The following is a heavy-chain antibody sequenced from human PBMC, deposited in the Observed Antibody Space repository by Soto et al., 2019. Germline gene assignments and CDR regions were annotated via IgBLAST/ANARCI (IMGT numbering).Heavy chain of an antibody. Sequence: SETLSLTCTVSGGSISSSSYYWGWIRQPPGKGLEWIGSIYYSGSTYYNPSLKSRVTISVDTSKNQFSLKLSSVTAADTAVYYCARLPHSFQAAARVTDYYGMDVWGQGTTVTVSS. CDR3: ARLPHSFQAAARVTDYYGMDV. V-gene: IGHV4-39*01. CDR1: GGSISSSSYY. J-gene: IGHJ6*02. D-gene: IGHD6-13*01. CDR2: IYYSGST.